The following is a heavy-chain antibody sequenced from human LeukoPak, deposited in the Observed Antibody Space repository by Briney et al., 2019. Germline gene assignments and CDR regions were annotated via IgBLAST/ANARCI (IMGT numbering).Heavy chain of an antibody. CDR1: GFTFSSYA. V-gene: IGHV3-23*01. CDR3: ARGTNFGEPIPYYFDY. D-gene: IGHD3-10*01. CDR2: ISGSGDNT. J-gene: IGHJ4*02. Sequence: GGSLRLSCAASGFTFSSYAMNWVRQAPGKGLEWISSISGSGDNTYYADSVKGRFTISRDNSKNTLYLQMNSLRAEDTAVYYCARGTNFGEPIPYYFDYWGQGTLVTVSS.